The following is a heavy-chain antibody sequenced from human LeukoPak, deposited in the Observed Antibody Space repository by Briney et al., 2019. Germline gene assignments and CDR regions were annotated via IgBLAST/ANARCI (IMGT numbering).Heavy chain of an antibody. J-gene: IGHJ3*02. CDR3: ARATGVVAVAGSAFDI. CDR2: IYHSGST. V-gene: IGHV4-34*01. Sequence: SETLSLTCAVYGGSFSGYYWSWIRQPPGKGLEWIGSIYHSGSTYYNPSLKSRVTISVDTSKNQFSLKLSSVTAADTAVYYCARATGVVAVAGSAFDIWGQGTMVTVSS. D-gene: IGHD6-19*01. CDR1: GGSFSGYY.